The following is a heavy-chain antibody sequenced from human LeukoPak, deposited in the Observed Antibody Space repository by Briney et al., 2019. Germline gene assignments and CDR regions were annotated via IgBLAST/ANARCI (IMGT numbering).Heavy chain of an antibody. CDR3: ARGGYSGYDLWLALYWYFDL. CDR2: ISYDGSNK. CDR1: GFTFSSYA. D-gene: IGHD5-12*01. V-gene: IGHV3-30*04. Sequence: PGGSLRLSCAASGFTFSSYAMYWVRQAPGKGLEWVAVISYDGSNKYYADSVKGRFTISRDNSKNTLYLQMNSLRAEDTAVYYCARGGYSGYDLWLALYWYFDLWGRGTLVTVSS. J-gene: IGHJ2*01.